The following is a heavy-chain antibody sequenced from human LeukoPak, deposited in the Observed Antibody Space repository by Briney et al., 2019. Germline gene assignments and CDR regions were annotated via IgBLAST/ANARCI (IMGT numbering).Heavy chain of an antibody. J-gene: IGHJ6*02. CDR2: ISSDGTYT. D-gene: IGHD2-8*01. Sequence: GGSLRLSCAASGFTFSSHLMHWVRQAPGKGLVWVSRISSDGTYTNYADSVRGRFTISRDNAKNTLYLQMNSLRAEDTAVYYCARDLDVVMVYGIPSPYGMDVWGQGTTVAVSS. V-gene: IGHV3-74*01. CDR3: ARDLDVVMVYGIPSPYGMDV. CDR1: GFTFSSHL.